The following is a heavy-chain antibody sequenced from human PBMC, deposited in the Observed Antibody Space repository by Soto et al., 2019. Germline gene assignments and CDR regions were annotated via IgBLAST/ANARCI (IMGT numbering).Heavy chain of an antibody. V-gene: IGHV3-23*01. Sequence: EVQLLESGGGLVQPGGSLRLSCVVSGLTFSRPDLSWVRQPPGKGLEWVSASGSSVLSTHYVDSVNGRFTISRDSSKNKLYLQLNSVSAWDTAVYYLVTHSWKYWGHGTRVTVSS. CDR1: GLTFSRPD. CDR3: VTHSWKY. D-gene: IGHD1-1*01. CDR2: SGSSVLST. J-gene: IGHJ4*01.